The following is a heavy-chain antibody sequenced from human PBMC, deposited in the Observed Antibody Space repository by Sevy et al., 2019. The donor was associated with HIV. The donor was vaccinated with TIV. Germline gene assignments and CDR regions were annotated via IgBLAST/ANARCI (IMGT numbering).Heavy chain of an antibody. Sequence: GGSLRLSCAASGFSLNSFWMNWVRQTPGKGLEWVANINQNGSVTYYVESVKGRLTISRDNSRNLLYLQMTSLRVEDTALYYCVRAVATNGSFWGQGTLVTVSS. D-gene: IGHD6-13*01. CDR1: GFSLNSFW. J-gene: IGHJ4*02. CDR3: VRAVATNGSF. V-gene: IGHV3-7*01. CDR2: INQNGSVT.